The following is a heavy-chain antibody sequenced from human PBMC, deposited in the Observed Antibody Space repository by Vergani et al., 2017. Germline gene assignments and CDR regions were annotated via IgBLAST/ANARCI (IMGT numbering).Heavy chain of an antibody. D-gene: IGHD3-22*01. V-gene: IGHV3-33*01. CDR3: ARERKSYYDDSSGYYYRYYFDY. Sequence: QVQLVESGGGVVQPGRSLRLSCAASGFTFSSYGMHWVRQAPGKGLEWVAVIWYDGSNKYYADSVKGRFTISRDNSKNTLYLQMNSRRAEDTAVYYCARERKSYYDDSSGYYYRYYFDYWGQGTLVTVSS. CDR1: GFTFSSYG. J-gene: IGHJ4*02. CDR2: IWYDGSNK.